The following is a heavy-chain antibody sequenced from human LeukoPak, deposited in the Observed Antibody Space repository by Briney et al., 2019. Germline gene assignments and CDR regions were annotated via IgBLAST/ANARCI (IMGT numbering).Heavy chain of an antibody. CDR3: ARGATGPTNWFDP. V-gene: IGHV3-7*03. CDR2: IKQDGSEK. J-gene: IGHJ5*02. D-gene: IGHD1-1*01. Sequence: GGSLRLSCAASRFTFSTYRMSWVRQAPGKGLEWVANIKQDGSEKYYVDSVKGRFTISRDNSKNTLYLQMNSLRAEDTAVYYCARGATGPTNWFDPWGQGTLVTVSS. CDR1: RFTFSTYR.